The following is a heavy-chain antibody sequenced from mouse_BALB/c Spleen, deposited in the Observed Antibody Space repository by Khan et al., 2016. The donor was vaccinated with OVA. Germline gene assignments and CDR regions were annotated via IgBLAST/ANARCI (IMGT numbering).Heavy chain of an antibody. Sequence: EVQLQQSGPELMKPGASVKISCKASGYSFTNYYIHWVKQSHGQSLEWIGYIDPFNGGTNYNQKFKGTATLTVDKSSSTAYMHLSSLTSEDSAVYYCTRLGTTGCFAYWGQGTLVTVSA. D-gene: IGHD2-13*01. J-gene: IGHJ3*01. CDR2: IDPFNGGT. CDR3: TRLGTTGCFAY. CDR1: GYSFTNYY. V-gene: IGHV1S135*01.